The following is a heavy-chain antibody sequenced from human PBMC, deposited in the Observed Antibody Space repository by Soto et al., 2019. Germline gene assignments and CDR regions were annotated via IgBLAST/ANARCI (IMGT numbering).Heavy chain of an antibody. D-gene: IGHD3-22*01. J-gene: IGHJ3*02. CDR3: ARDKTSYYDVSGIFDI. V-gene: IGHV3-53*01. Sequence: HPGGSLRLSCAASGFTVSTNYMTWVRQAPGKGLEWVSVIYSGGRTYYADSVKGRFTISRDNSKNTLYLQMNSLRAEDTAVYYCARDKTSYYDVSGIFDIWGQGTVVTVSS. CDR2: IYSGGRT. CDR1: GFTVSTNY.